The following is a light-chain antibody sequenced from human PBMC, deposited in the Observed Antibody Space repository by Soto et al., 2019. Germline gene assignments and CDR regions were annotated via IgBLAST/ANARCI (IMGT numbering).Light chain of an antibody. CDR1: QGISSY. CDR2: AAS. Sequence: SELTQCPSSLSASVGDRVTRTCRASQGISSYLAWYQQKPGKAPKLLIYAASTLQSGVPSRFIGSGSGTDVSLIISCLHQEDFAPYYCQQYSTDGRFGQGTKVDIK. V-gene: IGKV1-9*01. CDR3: QQYSTDGR. J-gene: IGKJ1*01.